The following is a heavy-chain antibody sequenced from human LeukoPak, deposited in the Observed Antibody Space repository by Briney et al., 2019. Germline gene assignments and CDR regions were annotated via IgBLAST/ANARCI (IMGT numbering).Heavy chain of an antibody. Sequence: SETLSLTCTVSGGSISSYYWSWIRQPPGKGLEWIGYIYYSGSTIYNPSLKSRVTISVDTSKNQFSLKLSSVTAADTAVYYCAREFNWFDPWGQGTLVTVSS. V-gene: IGHV4-59*01. CDR2: IYYSGST. CDR3: AREFNWFDP. J-gene: IGHJ5*02. CDR1: GGSISSYY.